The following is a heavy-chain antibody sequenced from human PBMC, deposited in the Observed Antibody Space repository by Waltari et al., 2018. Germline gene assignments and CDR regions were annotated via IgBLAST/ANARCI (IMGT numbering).Heavy chain of an antibody. Sequence: QLQLQESGPGLVKPSETRSLTCTVSGGSSSSSSYYWGWIRQPPGKGLEWSGSIYYSGRTYYNPSLKSRVTISVDTSKNQFSLKLSSVTAADTAVYYCAACYGPDAFDIWGQGTMVTVSS. V-gene: IGHV4-39*01. J-gene: IGHJ3*02. CDR2: IYYSGRT. CDR1: GGSSSSSSYY. D-gene: IGHD2-2*01. CDR3: AACYGPDAFDI.